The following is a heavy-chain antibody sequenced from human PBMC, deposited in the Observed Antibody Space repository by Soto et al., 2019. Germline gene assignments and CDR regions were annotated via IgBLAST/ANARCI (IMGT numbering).Heavy chain of an antibody. CDR1: GGTFSSYA. CDR3: ARGPRPDYYYYYGMDV. V-gene: IGHV1-69*13. CDR2: IIPIFGTA. Sequence: GASVKVSCKASGGTFSSYAISWVRQAPGQGLEWMGGIIPIFGTANYAQKYQGRVTITADESTSTAYMELSSLRSEDTAVYYCARGPRPDYYYYYGMDVWGQGTTVTVSS. J-gene: IGHJ6*02. D-gene: IGHD6-6*01.